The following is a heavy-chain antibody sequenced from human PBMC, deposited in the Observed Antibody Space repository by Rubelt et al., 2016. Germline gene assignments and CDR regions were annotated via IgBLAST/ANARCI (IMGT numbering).Heavy chain of an antibody. Sequence: LVQPGESLRLSCEGSGFTFSSYSMDWVRQVPGKGLEWISYISGGMETIYYADSVRGRFTISRDNAKNSLYLQMDSLRAEDTAAYYCARGYLSNSFDYWGQGTLVTVSS. D-gene: IGHD4-11*01. CDR2: ISGGMETI. CDR1: GFTFSSYS. CDR3: ARGYLSNSFDY. J-gene: IGHJ4*02. V-gene: IGHV3-48*04.